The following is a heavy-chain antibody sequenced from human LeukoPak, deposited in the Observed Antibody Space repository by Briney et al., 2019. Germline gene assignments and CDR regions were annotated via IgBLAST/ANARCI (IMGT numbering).Heavy chain of an antibody. J-gene: IGHJ6*03. V-gene: IGHV4-39*07. CDR3: ARVQIVVVVAPTPHYYYYMDV. D-gene: IGHD2-15*01. CDR1: GGSISSSSYY. Sequence: SETLSLTCTVSGGSISSSSYYWGWIRQPPGKGLEWIGSIYYSGSTYYNPSLKSRVTISVDTSKNQFSLKLSSVTAADTAVYYCARVQIVVVVAPTPHYYYYMDVWGKGTTVTVSS. CDR2: IYYSGST.